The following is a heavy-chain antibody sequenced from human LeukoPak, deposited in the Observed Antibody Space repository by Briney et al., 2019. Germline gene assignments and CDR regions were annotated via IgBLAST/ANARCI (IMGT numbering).Heavy chain of an antibody. V-gene: IGHV3-33*06. Sequence: PGTSLRLSCAASGFTFSSYGMHWVSQAPGKGLEWVAVIWYDGSNKFYADSVKGRFTISRDNSKNTLYLQMNSLTAEDTAVYYCAKGFLTGYLYYFDYWGQGTLVTVSS. CDR2: IWYDGSNK. CDR1: GFTFSSYG. CDR3: AKGFLTGYLYYFDY. D-gene: IGHD3-9*01. J-gene: IGHJ4*02.